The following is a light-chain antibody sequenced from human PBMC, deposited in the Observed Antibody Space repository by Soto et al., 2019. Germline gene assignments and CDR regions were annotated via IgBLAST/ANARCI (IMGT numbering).Light chain of an antibody. J-gene: IGKJ4*01. CDR1: QSVSGW. V-gene: IGKV1-5*03. CDR2: SAS. CDR3: QQYESYPLT. Sequence: DIQMTQSPSTLSASVGDRVTITCRASQSVSGWLALYRQKPGKAPELLIYSASTLETGVPSRFSGSGSGTEFTLTVSSLQPDDFATYYCQQYESYPLTFGGGTKIDI.